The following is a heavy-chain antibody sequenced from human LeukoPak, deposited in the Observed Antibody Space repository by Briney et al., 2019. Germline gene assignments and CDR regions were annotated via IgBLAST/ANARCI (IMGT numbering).Heavy chain of an antibody. CDR2: ISWNSGSI. D-gene: IGHD6-13*01. CDR1: GFTFDDYA. J-gene: IGHJ4*02. CDR3: AGSWYFDY. Sequence: GGSLSLSCAASGFTFDDYAMHWVRQAPGKGPEWVSGISWNSGSIGYADSVKGRFTISRDNAKNSLYLQMNSLRAEDTALYYCAGSWYFDYWGQGTLVTVSS. V-gene: IGHV3-9*01.